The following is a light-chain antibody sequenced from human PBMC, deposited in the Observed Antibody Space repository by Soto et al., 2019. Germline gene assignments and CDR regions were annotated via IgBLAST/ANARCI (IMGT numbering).Light chain of an antibody. CDR3: QQYNTYSQA. CDR2: DAS. J-gene: IGKJ1*01. Sequence: DIQMTQSPSTLSASIGDRITITCRASQTIGSSLAWYQQKPGKAPNLLIFDASTLERGVPSRFSGSGSGTEFTLSISGLQPDDFATYYCQQYNTYSQAFGQGTKVDIK. CDR1: QTIGSS. V-gene: IGKV1-5*01.